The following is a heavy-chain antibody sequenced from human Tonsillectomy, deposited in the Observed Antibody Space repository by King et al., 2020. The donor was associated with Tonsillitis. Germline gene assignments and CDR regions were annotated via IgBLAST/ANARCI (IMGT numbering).Heavy chain of an antibody. V-gene: IGHV3-30*03. D-gene: IGHD6-6*01. CDR1: GFTFSDYG. Sequence: VQLVESGGGVVQPGRSLRLSCAASGFTFSDYGIHWVRQAPGQGLEGGAVISYDGSNQYYADSVEGRFTISRDNSKNTLSLQMNSLRTEDTAVYYCARLYNSSNYWGQGTLVTVSS. J-gene: IGHJ4*02. CDR3: ARLYNSSNY. CDR2: ISYDGSNQ.